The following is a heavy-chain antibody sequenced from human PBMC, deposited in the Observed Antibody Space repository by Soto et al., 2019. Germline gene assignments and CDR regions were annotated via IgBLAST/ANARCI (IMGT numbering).Heavy chain of an antibody. V-gene: IGHV4-31*03. D-gene: IGHD2-8*01. Sequence: SETLSLTCTVSGGSISSGGYYWSWIRHHPGKGLEWIGYIYYSGSTYYNPSLKSRVTISVDTSKNQFSLKLSSVTAADTAVYYCARDPGNAMGYYYGMDVWGQGTTVTVSS. CDR2: IYYSGST. J-gene: IGHJ6*02. CDR3: ARDPGNAMGYYYGMDV. CDR1: GGSISSGGYY.